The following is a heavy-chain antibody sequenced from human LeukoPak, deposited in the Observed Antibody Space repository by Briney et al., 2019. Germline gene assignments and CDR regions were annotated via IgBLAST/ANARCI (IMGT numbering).Heavy chain of an antibody. D-gene: IGHD2-21*02. J-gene: IGHJ4*02. CDR1: GFTFDDYA. CDR2: ISGDGGST. V-gene: IGHV3-43*02. CDR3: AKVGLGYCGGDCYRPHYFDY. Sequence: GGSLRLSCAASGFTFDDYAMHWVRQAPGKGLEWVSLISGDGGSTYYADSVKGRFTISRDNSKNSLYLQMNSLRTEDTALYYCAKVGLGYCGGDCYRPHYFDYWGQGTLVTVSS.